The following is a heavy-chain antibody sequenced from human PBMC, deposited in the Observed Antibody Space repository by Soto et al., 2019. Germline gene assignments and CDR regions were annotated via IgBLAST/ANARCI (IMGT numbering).Heavy chain of an antibody. Sequence: EVQLVDSGGGLVKPGGSLRLSCAASGFTFSTYSMTWVRQTPGRGLEWVSSISGDSHYIFYADSVKGRFTISRDNAKISVNLQMTSLSAEGTAVYQCARCAVNCHPSGMDFWGQGATVTVSS. CDR2: ISGDSHYI. J-gene: IGHJ6*02. CDR3: ARCAVNCHPSGMDF. V-gene: IGHV3-21*01. D-gene: IGHD2-15*01. CDR1: GFTFSTYS.